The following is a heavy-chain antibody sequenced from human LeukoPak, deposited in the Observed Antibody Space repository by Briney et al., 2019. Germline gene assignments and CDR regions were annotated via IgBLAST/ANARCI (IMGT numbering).Heavy chain of an antibody. V-gene: IGHV4-34*01. J-gene: IGHJ6*02. CDR3: ASPGLDYDFWSGYYTGDYYYGMDV. D-gene: IGHD3-3*01. CDR2: INHSGST. CDR1: GGSFSGYY. Sequence: PSETLSLTCAVYGGSFSGYYWSWIRQPPGKGLEWIGEINHSGSTNYNPSLKSRVTISVDTSKNQFSLKLSSVTAADTAVYYCASPGLDYDFWSGYYTGDYYYGMDVWGQGTTVTVSS.